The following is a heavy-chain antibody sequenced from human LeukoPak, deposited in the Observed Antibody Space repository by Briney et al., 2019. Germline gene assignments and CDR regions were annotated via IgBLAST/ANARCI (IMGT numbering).Heavy chain of an antibody. D-gene: IGHD5-24*01. J-gene: IGHJ4*02. CDR3: ARHPPRNGYNDHLFDY. CDR1: GYTFTGYY. Sequence: ASVKVSCKASGYTFTGYYIHWVRQAPGQGLEWMACINPKTGDTNYAQNFQGRVTMTRDTSISTAYMELSSLKSDDTAVYYCARHPPRNGYNDHLFDYWGQGTLVTVSS. V-gene: IGHV1-2*02. CDR2: INPKTGDT.